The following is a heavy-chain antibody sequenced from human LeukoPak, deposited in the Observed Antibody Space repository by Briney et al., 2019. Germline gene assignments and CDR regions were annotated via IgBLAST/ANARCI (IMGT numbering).Heavy chain of an antibody. CDR2: IYHSGST. Sequence: PSETLSLTCAVSGYSISSGDYWGWIRQPPGKGLEWIGSIYHSGSTYYDPSLKSRVTISVDTSKNQFSLKLRSVTAADTAVYYCARDVSYYDFWSGYYNYYYYYMDVWGKGTTVTVSS. CDR3: ARDVSYYDFWSGYYNYYYYYMDV. CDR1: GYSISSGDY. V-gene: IGHV4-38-2*02. D-gene: IGHD3-3*01. J-gene: IGHJ6*03.